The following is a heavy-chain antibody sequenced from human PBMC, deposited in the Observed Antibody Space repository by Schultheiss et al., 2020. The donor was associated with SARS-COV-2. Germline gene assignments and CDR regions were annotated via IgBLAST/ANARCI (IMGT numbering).Heavy chain of an antibody. D-gene: IGHD1-26*01. CDR3: ARDGRGYEWELLRGWFDP. Sequence: GGSLRLSCAASGFTFDDYAMHWVRQAPGKGLEWVAVIWYDGSNKYYADSVKGRFTISRDNAKNSLYLQMNSLRDEDTAVYYCARDGRGYEWELLRGWFDPWGQGTLVTVSS. CDR2: IWYDGSNK. CDR1: GFTFDDYA. V-gene: IGHV3-33*08. J-gene: IGHJ5*02.